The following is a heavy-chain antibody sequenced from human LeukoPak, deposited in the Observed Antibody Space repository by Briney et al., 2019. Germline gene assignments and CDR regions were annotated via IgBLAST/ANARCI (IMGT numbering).Heavy chain of an antibody. CDR3: ARRYQLGYAFDI. CDR2: VYYNGSS. CDR1: GGSIGFYY. Sequence: SETLSLTCTVSGGSIGFYYWNWIRQPPGKGLEWIGCVYYNGSSNYNPSLKSRVTISVDTSKIQFSLKLSSVTAADTAVYYCARRYQLGYAFDIWGQGTMVTVSS. V-gene: IGHV4-59*01. J-gene: IGHJ3*02. D-gene: IGHD2-2*01.